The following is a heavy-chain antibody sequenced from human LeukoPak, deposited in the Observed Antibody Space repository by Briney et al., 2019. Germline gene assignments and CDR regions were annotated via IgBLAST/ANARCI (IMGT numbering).Heavy chain of an antibody. D-gene: IGHD1-14*01. V-gene: IGHV4-39*07. Sequence: SETLSLTCTVSGGSISSGTYYWAWIRQPPGKGLEWIGTIYRSGSTYYNPSLKSRVTISVDTSKNQFSLNLTSLTAADTAVYYCARDRKYYYHMDVWGKGTTVTVSS. J-gene: IGHJ6*03. CDR2: IYRSGST. CDR1: GGSISSGTYY. CDR3: ARDRKYYYHMDV.